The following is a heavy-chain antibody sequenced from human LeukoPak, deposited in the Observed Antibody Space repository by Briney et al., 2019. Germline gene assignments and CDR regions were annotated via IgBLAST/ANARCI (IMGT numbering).Heavy chain of an antibody. CDR2: IYYSGST. CDR1: GGSISSGGYY. Sequence: SQTLSLTCTVSGGSISSGGYYWSWIRQHPGKGLEWIGYIYYSGSTYYNPSLKSRVTISVDTSKNQFSLKLSSVTAADTAVYYCVRDEGAAAGRAFDIWGQGTMVTVSS. V-gene: IGHV4-31*03. CDR3: VRDEGAAAGRAFDI. J-gene: IGHJ3*02. D-gene: IGHD6-13*01.